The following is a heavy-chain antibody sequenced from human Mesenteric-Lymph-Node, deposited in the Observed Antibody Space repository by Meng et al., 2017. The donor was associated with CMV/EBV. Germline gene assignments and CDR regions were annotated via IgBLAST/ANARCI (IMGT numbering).Heavy chain of an antibody. Sequence: SETLSLTCAVYGGSFNDYYWNWIRQPPGKGLEWIGEINHSGSANYNPSLKSRVTISVDASKRQFSLKLTSVTAADTAIYYCARGGEFSRSSGHYYYGMDVWGQGTTVTVSS. CDR3: ARGGEFSRSSGHYYYGMDV. D-gene: IGHD6-6*01. V-gene: IGHV4-34*01. CDR1: GGSFNDYY. J-gene: IGHJ6*02. CDR2: INHSGSA.